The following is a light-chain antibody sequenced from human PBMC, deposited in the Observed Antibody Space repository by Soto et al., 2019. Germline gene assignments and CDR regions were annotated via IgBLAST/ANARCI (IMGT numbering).Light chain of an antibody. CDR2: GTS. V-gene: IGKV3-11*01. CDR1: HSVSNF. CDR3: QQHSSWPLT. J-gene: IGKJ4*01. Sequence: EIVLTQSPASLSLSPGERATLSCRASHSVSNFLAWYQQKTGQAPRLLIYGTSNRATGIPARFSGSGSGTYFTLTISSLEPEDFAVYYCQQHSSWPLTFGGGTKVEIK.